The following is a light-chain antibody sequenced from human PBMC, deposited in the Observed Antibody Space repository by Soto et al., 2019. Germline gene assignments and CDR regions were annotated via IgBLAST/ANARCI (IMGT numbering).Light chain of an antibody. CDR2: AIS. V-gene: IGKV1-39*01. CDR1: QRIANY. Sequence: DIQMTQSPSSLSASVGDRVSITCRPSQRIANYLNWYQQKPGKAPKLLIHAISTLESGVPSRFSGSGSGTDFTLTIDSLQPDDFATYYCQQTYSTPYTCGQGTKLEIK. J-gene: IGKJ2*01. CDR3: QQTYSTPYT.